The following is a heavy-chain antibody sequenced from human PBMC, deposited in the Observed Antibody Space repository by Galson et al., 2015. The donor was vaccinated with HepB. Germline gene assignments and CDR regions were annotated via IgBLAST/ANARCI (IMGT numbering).Heavy chain of an antibody. D-gene: IGHD6-6*01. J-gene: IGHJ4*02. Sequence: SVKVSCKASGYTFTSYDINWVRQATGQGLEWMGWMNPNSGNTGYAQKFQGRVTMTRNTSISTAYMELSSLRSEDTAVYYCASMVSSSPGANLGLDYWGQGTLVTVSS. V-gene: IGHV1-8*01. CDR3: ASMVSSSPGANLGLDY. CDR1: GYTFTSYD. CDR2: MNPNSGNT.